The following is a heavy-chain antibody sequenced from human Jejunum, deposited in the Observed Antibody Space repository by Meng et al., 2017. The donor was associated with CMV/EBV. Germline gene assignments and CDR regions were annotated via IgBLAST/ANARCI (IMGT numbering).Heavy chain of an antibody. CDR2: IYYSGST. CDR3: ARDNGDLYYGMDV. D-gene: IGHD4-17*01. Sequence: TVSGDSITDYYSSWLRQSPGKGLEWIGYIYYSGSTRYTPSLESRVSISIDTSKQHFSLRMTSVTAADTAIYYRARDNGDLYYGMDVWGQGTTVTVSS. V-gene: IGHV4-59*01. CDR1: GDSITDYY. J-gene: IGHJ6*02.